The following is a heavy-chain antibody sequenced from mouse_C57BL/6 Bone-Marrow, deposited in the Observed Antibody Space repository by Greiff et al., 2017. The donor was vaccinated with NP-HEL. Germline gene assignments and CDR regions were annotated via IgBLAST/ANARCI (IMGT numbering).Heavy chain of an antibody. CDR3: ARAAATAQAPFDY. D-gene: IGHD3-2*02. Sequence: QVQLQQSGAELVKPGASVKISCKASGYAFSSYWMNWVKQRPGKGLEWIGQIYPGDGDTNYNGKFKGKATLTADKSSSTAYMQLSSLTSEDSAVYFCARAAATAQAPFDYWGQGTTLTVSS. CDR1: GYAFSSYW. CDR2: IYPGDGDT. V-gene: IGHV1-80*01. J-gene: IGHJ2*01.